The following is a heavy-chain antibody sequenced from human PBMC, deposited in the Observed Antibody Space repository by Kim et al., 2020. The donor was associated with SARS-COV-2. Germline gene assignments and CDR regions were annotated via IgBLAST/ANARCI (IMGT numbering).Heavy chain of an antibody. D-gene: IGHD3-16*01. CDR1: GFTFSSYA. CDR3: VYEDFDY. Sequence: GGSLRLSCAASGFTFSSYALNWVRQAPGKGLEWVSAISGSGDDTYYADSVKGRLTVSRDNSKNTLYLQMNSLRAEDTAVYYCVYEDFDYWGQGTLVTVSS. J-gene: IGHJ4*02. V-gene: IGHV3-23*01. CDR2: ISGSGDDT.